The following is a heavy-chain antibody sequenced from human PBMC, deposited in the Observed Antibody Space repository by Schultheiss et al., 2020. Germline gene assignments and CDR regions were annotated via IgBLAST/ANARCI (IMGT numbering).Heavy chain of an antibody. CDR1: GGSISSSSYY. Sequence: SETLSLTCTVSGGSISSSSYYWGWIRQPPGKGLEWIGEINHSGSTNYNPSLKSRVTISVDTSKNQFSLKLSSVTAADTAVYYCARDCTMVYGLRYYYYYGMDVWGQGTTVTVSS. D-gene: IGHD2-8*01. J-gene: IGHJ6*02. CDR2: INHSGST. V-gene: IGHV4-39*07. CDR3: ARDCTMVYGLRYYYYYGMDV.